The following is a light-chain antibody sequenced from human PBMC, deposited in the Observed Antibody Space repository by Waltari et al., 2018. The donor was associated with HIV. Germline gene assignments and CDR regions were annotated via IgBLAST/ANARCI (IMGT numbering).Light chain of an antibody. CDR1: SSDIGVYNF. CDR2: DVS. J-gene: IGLJ2*01. CDR3: CSYGGRRI. V-gene: IGLV2-11*01. Sequence: QSALTQPRPVSWSPGQTVTISPTGTSSDIGVYNFVSWYQQPAGKAPKLVIYDVSKRPSGVPDRFSGSKSGNTASLTISGLQPEDEADYHCCSYGGRRIFAGGTKLTVL.